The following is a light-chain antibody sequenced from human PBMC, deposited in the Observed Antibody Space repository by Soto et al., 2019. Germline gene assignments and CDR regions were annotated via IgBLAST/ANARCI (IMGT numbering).Light chain of an antibody. CDR1: QSVSNN. J-gene: IGKJ1*01. CDR3: QQYNNWPPAWT. CDR2: GAS. V-gene: IGKV3-15*01. Sequence: EIVLTQSPGTLSLCPGERATLSCRASQSVSNNYLAWYQQKPGQAPRLLIYGASTRATGIPARFSGSGSGTQFTLTISSLQSEDFAVYYCQQYNNWPPAWTFGQGTKVDIK.